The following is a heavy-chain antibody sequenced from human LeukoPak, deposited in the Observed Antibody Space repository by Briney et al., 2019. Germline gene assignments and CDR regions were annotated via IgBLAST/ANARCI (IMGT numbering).Heavy chain of an antibody. V-gene: IGHV3-74*01. J-gene: IGHJ4*02. Sequence: GGSLRLSCAASGLTFSINWMHWVRQAPGKGLVWVSRINSDGSSTSYADSVKGRFTISRDNSKNTLYLQMTGMGAEETVVYYCAKGYQYSSGWTFDYWGQGTLVTVSS. CDR1: GLTFSINW. CDR3: AKGYQYSSGWTFDY. CDR2: INSDGSST. D-gene: IGHD6-19*01.